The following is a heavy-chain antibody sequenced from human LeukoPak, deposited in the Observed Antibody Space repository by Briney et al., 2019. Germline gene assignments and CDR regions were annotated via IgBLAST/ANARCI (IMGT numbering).Heavy chain of an antibody. J-gene: IGHJ4*02. V-gene: IGHV1-46*01. CDR3: ARDAYDSSY. D-gene: IGHD3-22*01. CDR2: VNPSGGST. Sequence: ASVKVSCKASGYTFTSYYMHWVRQAPGQGLEWMGIVNPSGGSTSYAENFQDRVTVTRDTSISTAYMELSRLRSDDTAVYYCARDAYDSSYWGQGTLVTVSS. CDR1: GYTFTSYY.